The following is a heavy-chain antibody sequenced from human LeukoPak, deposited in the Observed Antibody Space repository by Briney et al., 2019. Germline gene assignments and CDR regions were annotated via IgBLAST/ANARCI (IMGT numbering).Heavy chain of an antibody. V-gene: IGHV1-8*02. CDR1: GYTFTSYG. Sequence: GASVKVSCKASGYTFTSYGISWVRQAPGQGLEWMGWMNPVSGNAGSARKFQGRVTLTRDTSISTAYMELSSLGSDDTAFYYCARAPMGAAALYWGQGTLVTVSS. CDR3: ARAPMGAAALY. CDR2: MNPVSGNA. D-gene: IGHD6-13*01. J-gene: IGHJ4*02.